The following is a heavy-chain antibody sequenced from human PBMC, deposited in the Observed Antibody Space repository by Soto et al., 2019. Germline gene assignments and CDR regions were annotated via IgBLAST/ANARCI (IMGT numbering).Heavy chain of an antibody. Sequence: EVQLVESGGGLVQPGGSLRLSCAASGFTFSSYSMNWVRQAPGKGLEWVSYISSSSSTIYYADSVKGRFTISRDNAKNSLHLQMNSLRAEDTAVYYCASVIEGGSTGREYYYYYYYMDVWGKGTTVTVSS. V-gene: IGHV3-48*01. CDR3: ASVIEGGSTGREYYYYYYYMDV. CDR2: ISSSSSTI. J-gene: IGHJ6*03. D-gene: IGHD2-2*01. CDR1: GFTFSSYS.